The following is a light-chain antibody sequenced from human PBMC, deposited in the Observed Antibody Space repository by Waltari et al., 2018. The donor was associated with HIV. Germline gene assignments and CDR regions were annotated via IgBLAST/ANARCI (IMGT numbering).Light chain of an antibody. V-gene: IGLV7-46*01. J-gene: IGLJ2*01. CDR1: RASVTSGHY. CDR3: LISDNGHVI. CDR2: NTN. Sequence: QAVVTQEALLTVSPGGTVTPPCGSSRASVTSGHYPFCFQQKPDQGPRTLISNTNTNHSWTPARFSGSLRGGKAALTLSGAQHEDEANYYCLISDNGHVIFGGGTKLTVL.